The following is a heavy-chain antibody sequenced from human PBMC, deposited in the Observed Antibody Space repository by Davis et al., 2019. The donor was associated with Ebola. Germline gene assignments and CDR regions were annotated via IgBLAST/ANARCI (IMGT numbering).Heavy chain of an antibody. V-gene: IGHV3-74*01. CDR3: SRVVSIADGGGNFDY. J-gene: IGHJ4*02. CDR2: INSDGSST. Sequence: GESLKISCTASGFSFSNYWMHWVRQAPGEGLVWVSRINSDGSSTSYADSVKGRFTISSDNAKNTLYLQMNSLRAEDTAVYYCSRVVSIADGGGNFDYWGQGTLVTVSS. D-gene: IGHD6-6*01. CDR1: GFSFSNYW.